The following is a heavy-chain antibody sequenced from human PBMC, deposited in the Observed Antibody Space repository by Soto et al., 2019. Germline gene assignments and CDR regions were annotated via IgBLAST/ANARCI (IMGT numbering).Heavy chain of an antibody. CDR1: GYIFGNYW. Sequence: VQLVQSGPEVKKPGEPLQISCKGSGYIFGNYWIAWVRQMPDNGLEWMGWINVGNDNRKYSKKFQGRVSISTDTSAITAYLMLSSLRSEDTGVYYCARERSSSGDSCYSDWGQGTLVTVS. CDR2: INVGNDNR. D-gene: IGHD2-15*01. J-gene: IGHJ4*02. V-gene: IGHV1-3*01. CDR3: ARERSSSGDSCYSD.